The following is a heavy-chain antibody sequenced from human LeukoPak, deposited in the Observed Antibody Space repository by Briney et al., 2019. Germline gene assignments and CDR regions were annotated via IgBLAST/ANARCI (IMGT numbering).Heavy chain of an antibody. CDR3: AKMAVAGAIHFDY. J-gene: IGHJ4*02. Sequence: VGSPRLSCAASGFTFSSYAMSSGREAPGKGLEWGSAISGSGGGTYYADSVKARFTTSRDNSKNTLYLQMNSLRAEDTAVDYCAKMAVAGAIHFDYWGQGTLVTVSS. V-gene: IGHV3-23*01. CDR2: ISGSGGGT. CDR1: GFTFSSYA. D-gene: IGHD1-26*01.